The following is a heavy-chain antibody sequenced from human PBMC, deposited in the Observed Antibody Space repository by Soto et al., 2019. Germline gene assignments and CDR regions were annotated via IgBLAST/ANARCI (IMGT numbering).Heavy chain of an antibody. CDR3: ARGYAEYFQH. CDR2: IYYSGST. J-gene: IGHJ1*01. CDR1: GGSISSYY. Sequence: SETLSFTCTVSGGSISSYYWSWIRQPPGKGLEWIGYIYYSGSTNYNPSLKSRVTISVDTSKNQFSLKLSSVTAADTAVYYCARGYAEYFQHWGQGTLVTVSS. V-gene: IGHV4-59*01. D-gene: IGHD1-1*01.